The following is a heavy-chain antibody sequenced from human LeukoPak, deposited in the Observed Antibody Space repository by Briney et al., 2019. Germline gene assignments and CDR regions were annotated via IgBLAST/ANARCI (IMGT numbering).Heavy chain of an antibody. J-gene: IGHJ4*02. CDR1: GFTFTDYY. D-gene: IGHD1-14*01. V-gene: IGHV3-11*04. CDR3: AKATGYLL. CDR2: ISSSGNFI. Sequence: GGSLRLSCAASGFTFTDYYMSWIRQAPGKGLEWVSYISSSGNFISYADSVKGRFTISRDNAKNSLFLHMSSLGAEDTAVYYCAKATGYLLWGQGTLVTVSS.